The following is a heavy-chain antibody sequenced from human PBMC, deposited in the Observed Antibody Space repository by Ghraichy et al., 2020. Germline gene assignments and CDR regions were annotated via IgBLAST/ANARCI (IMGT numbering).Heavy chain of an antibody. Sequence: GGSLRLSCAASGFTFTSSAMSWVRQAPGKGLVWVSSISYSGAITYYAESVKGRFSISRDNSKNTLSLQMINLRAEDTAVYYCAKDSDGFPAHYSYGMDVWGHGTTVIVSS. CDR1: GFTFTSSA. D-gene: IGHD5-24*01. J-gene: IGHJ6*02. CDR3: AKDSDGFPAHYSYGMDV. CDR2: ISYSGAIT. V-gene: IGHV3-23*01.